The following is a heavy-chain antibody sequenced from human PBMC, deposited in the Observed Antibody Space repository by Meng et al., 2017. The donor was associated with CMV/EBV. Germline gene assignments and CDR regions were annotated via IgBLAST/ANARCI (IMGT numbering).Heavy chain of an antibody. D-gene: IGHD2-2*02. CDR1: SFSGYC. V-gene: IGHV4-34*01. CDR2: INHSGST. J-gene: IGHJ2*01. CDR3: ARGEIVVVPAAIRFNWYFDL. Sequence: SFSGYCWSWIRQPPGKGLEWIGEINHSGSTNYNPSLKSRVTISVDTSKNQFSLKLSSVTAADTAVYYCARGEIVVVPAAIRFNWYFDLWGRGTLVTVSS.